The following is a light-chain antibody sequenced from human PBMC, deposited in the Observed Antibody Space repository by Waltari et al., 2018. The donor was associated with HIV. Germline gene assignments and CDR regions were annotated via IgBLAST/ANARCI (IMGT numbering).Light chain of an antibody. CDR2: RNN. V-gene: IGLV1-47*01. J-gene: IGLJ3*02. Sequence: QSVLTQPPSASGTPGQRVTIPCSGSSSNSGINFVYWYQQFPGTAPKLLIYRNNQRPSGVPDRFSGSKSGTSASLAISGLRSEDEADYYCAAWDDSLSGLWVFGGGTKLTVL. CDR3: AAWDDSLSGLWV. CDR1: SSNSGINF.